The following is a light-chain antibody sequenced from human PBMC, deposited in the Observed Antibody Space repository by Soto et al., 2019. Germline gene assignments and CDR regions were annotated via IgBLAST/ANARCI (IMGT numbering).Light chain of an antibody. CDR2: VAS. CDR3: QQSYKSPHT. V-gene: IGKV1-39*01. CDR1: QRIRTD. Sequence: IQMTQSPSSLSASVGERFTIXXRASQRIRTDLNWYQQRPGKAPKXIIYVASTLQTGVPSRFSGSSSGTDFNLTITSLQPEDFALYYCQQSYKSPHTFGGGTKVDIK. J-gene: IGKJ4*01.